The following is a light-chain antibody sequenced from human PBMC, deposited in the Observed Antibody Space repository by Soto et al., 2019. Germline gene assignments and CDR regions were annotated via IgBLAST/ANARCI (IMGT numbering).Light chain of an antibody. CDR1: SSDVGSYDH. V-gene: IGLV2-8*01. Sequence: QSALTQPPSASGSPGQSVTISCSGTSSDVGSYDHVSWYQQHPGQAPKLLIYDVTKRPSGVPHRFSGSKSGNTASLTVSGLHAEDEADYYCSYHGGKNNWDVFGGGTKLTVL. J-gene: IGLJ2*01. CDR3: SYHGGKNNWDV. CDR2: DVT.